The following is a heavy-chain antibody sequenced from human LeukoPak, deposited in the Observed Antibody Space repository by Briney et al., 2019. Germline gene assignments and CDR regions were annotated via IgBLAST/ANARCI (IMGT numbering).Heavy chain of an antibody. V-gene: IGHV4-59*01. CDR1: GGSINGYY. CDR2: ISDSGST. D-gene: IGHD4-17*01. CDR3: ARVFRGAVTSNWFDP. Sequence: PSETLSLTCTVSGGSINGYYWTWIRRPPGKRLEWIGYISDSGSTNYNPSLKSRVTMSVDSSNTEFSLRLNSVTAADTAVYYCARVFRGAVTSNWFDPWGQGTLVTVSS. J-gene: IGHJ5*02.